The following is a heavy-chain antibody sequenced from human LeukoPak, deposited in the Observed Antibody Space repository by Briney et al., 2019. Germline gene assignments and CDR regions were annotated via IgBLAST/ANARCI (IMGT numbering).Heavy chain of an antibody. J-gene: IGHJ6*03. CDR1: GGTFSSYA. D-gene: IGHD3-3*01. Sequence: ASVKVSCKASGGTFSSYAISWVRQAPGRGLEWMGGIIPIFGTANYAQKFQGRVTITADESTSTAYMELSSLRSEDTAVYYCASRRITIFGVVTPPPYYYYMDVWGKGTTVTVSS. CDR2: IIPIFGTA. CDR3: ASRRITIFGVVTPPPYYYYMDV. V-gene: IGHV1-69*13.